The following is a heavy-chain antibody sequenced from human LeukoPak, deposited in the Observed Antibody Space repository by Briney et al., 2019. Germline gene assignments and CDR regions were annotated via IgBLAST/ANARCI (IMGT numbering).Heavy chain of an antibody. CDR1: GYTFTSYG. Sequence: ASVKVSCKASGYTFTSYGISWVRQAPGQGLEWMGWISAYNGNTNYAQKLQGRVTMTTDTSTSTAYMELRSLRSDDTAVYYCARVNDFWSGYSGYYFDYWGQGTLVTVSS. CDR2: ISAYNGNT. D-gene: IGHD3-3*01. V-gene: IGHV1-18*01. J-gene: IGHJ4*02. CDR3: ARVNDFWSGYSGYYFDY.